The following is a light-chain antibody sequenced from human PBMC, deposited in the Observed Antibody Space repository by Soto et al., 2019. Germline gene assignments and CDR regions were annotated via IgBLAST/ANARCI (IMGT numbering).Light chain of an antibody. CDR2: CAS. J-gene: IGKJ5*01. CDR3: QQYDDSFT. Sequence: EIVLTQSPDTLSLSPGESATLSCRASQSVSSNYLAWYQQKPGRAPRLLIYCASNTATGIPDRFSGSGSGTDFTLTISRLEPEEFAVFYCQQYDDSFTFGQGTRLEIE. V-gene: IGKV3-20*01. CDR1: QSVSSNY.